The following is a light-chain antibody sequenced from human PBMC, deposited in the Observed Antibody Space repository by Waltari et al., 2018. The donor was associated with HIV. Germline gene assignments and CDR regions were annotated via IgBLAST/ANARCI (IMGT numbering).Light chain of an antibody. CDR2: GNS. V-gene: IGLV1-40*01. J-gene: IGLJ3*02. CDR1: SSNIGAGYD. CDR3: QSYDSTGV. Sequence: QSVLTQPPSVSGAPGQRVTISCTGSSSNIGAGYDVHWYQQLPGTAPKLLIYGNSNRPSGFPDRFSGSKSGTSPSLAITGLQAEDEADYYCQSYDSTGVFGGGTKLTVL.